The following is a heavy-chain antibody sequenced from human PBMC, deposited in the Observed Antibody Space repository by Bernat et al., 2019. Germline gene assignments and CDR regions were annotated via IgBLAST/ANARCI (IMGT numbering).Heavy chain of an antibody. CDR3: ARDPGNPIGNEWFFDF. V-gene: IGHV1-2*04. D-gene: IGHD1-1*01. CDR1: GYTFSGHF. Sequence: QVQLVQSGAEVKRPGASVKVSCKASGYTFSGHFLHWLRQAPGQGLEWIGWVDPKTGLTGFDQKFNRWVTLTRDSSINTVYMELTRLTSDDTAVYYCARDPGNPIGNEWFFDFWGRGTLVTVS. J-gene: IGHJ2*01. CDR2: VDPKTGLT.